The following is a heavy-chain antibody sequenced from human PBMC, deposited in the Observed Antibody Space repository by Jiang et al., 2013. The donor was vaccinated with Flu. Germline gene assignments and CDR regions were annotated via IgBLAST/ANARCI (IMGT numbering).Heavy chain of an antibody. V-gene: IGHV3-33*05. Sequence: QLVESGGGVVQPGRSLRLSCAASGFTFSDFGIHWVRQAPGKGLEWVAAILYDGSKKYYADSVKGRFTISRDNSRNTLSLQMDSLRAEDTAIYYCARDHPHDYNFDYWGQGTLVTVSS. J-gene: IGHJ4*02. CDR2: ILYDGSKK. D-gene: IGHD4-11*01. CDR1: GFTFSDFG. CDR3: ARDHPHDYNFDY.